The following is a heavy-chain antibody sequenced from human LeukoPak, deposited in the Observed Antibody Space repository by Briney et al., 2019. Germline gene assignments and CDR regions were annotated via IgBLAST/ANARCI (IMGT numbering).Heavy chain of an antibody. V-gene: IGHV3-21*06. Sequence: GESLRLSCAASGFTFSTYSMNWVRQAPGKGLEWVSSISSSNNYIFYADSVKGRFTISRDNAKNSLYLQMNSLRAEDTAVYYCARELISNSSVLLPDYWGQGTLVTVSS. D-gene: IGHD6-6*01. CDR3: ARELISNSSVLLPDY. CDR1: GFTFSTYS. CDR2: ISSSNNYI. J-gene: IGHJ4*02.